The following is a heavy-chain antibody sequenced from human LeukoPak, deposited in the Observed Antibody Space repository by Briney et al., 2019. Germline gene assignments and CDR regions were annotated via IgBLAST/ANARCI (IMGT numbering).Heavy chain of an antibody. CDR2: IIPIFGTA. CDR1: GGTFSSYA. D-gene: IGHD3-22*01. CDR3: ATSLILGYDSSGYYPL. Sequence: SVKVSCQASGGTFSSYAISWVRQAPGQGLEWMGGIIPIFGTANYAQKFQGRVTITADESTSTAYMELSSLRSEDTAVYYCATSLILGYDSSGYYPLWGQGTLVTVSS. V-gene: IGHV1-69*01. J-gene: IGHJ4*02.